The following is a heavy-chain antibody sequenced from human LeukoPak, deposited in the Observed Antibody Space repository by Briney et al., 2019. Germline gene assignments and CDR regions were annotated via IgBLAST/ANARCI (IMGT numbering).Heavy chain of an antibody. CDR1: GFPFSSYS. J-gene: IGHJ6*03. CDR2: ISSSSSYI. D-gene: IGHD1-26*01. Sequence: GGALRLSCAGSGFPFSSYSINWVRQAPGEGLEWVSSISSSSSYIYYADSVKGRFTVSRDNSKNTLYLQMNSLRAEDTAVYYCAKDGISYYFYYMDVWGKGTTVTVSS. V-gene: IGHV3-21*01. CDR3: AKDGISYYFYYMDV.